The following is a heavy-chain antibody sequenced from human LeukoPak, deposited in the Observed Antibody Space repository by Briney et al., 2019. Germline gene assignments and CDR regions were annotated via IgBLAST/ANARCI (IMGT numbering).Heavy chain of an antibody. CDR1: GFIFSTHG. D-gene: IGHD1-26*01. V-gene: IGHV3-30*02. CDR3: AKGYGWEASYYYYYMDV. CDR2: IRYDGSNK. J-gene: IGHJ6*03. Sequence: GGSPRLSCTASGFIFSTHGIHWVRQAPGKGLEWVAFIRYDGSNKYYADSVKGRFTISRDNSKNTLYLQMNSLRVEDTAVYYCAKGYGWEASYYYYYMDVWSKGTTVTISS.